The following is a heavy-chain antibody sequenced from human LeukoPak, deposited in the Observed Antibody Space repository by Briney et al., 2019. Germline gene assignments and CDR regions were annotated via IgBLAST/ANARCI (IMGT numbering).Heavy chain of an antibody. V-gene: IGHV4-39*07. Sequence: SETLSLTCTFSGGSISSRNYFWGWIRQAPGKGLEWIGSIYYSGSTYYNPSLKSRVTISADMSKSQFSLRLYSVTAADTAVYYCGRDSVEMGTIHSDYWGQGTLVTVSS. CDR1: GGSISSRNYF. D-gene: IGHD5-24*01. CDR3: GRDSVEMGTIHSDY. J-gene: IGHJ4*02. CDR2: IYYSGST.